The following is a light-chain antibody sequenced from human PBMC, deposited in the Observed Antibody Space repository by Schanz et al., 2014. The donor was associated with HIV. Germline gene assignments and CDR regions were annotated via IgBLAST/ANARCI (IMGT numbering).Light chain of an antibody. CDR2: DVS. CDR1: SSDVGGYNY. J-gene: IGLJ3*02. V-gene: IGLV2-14*01. CDR3: SSYAGSNNFWV. Sequence: QSALTQPASVSGSPGQSITISCTGTSSDVGGYNYVSWYQQHPGKAPKLMIYDVSNRPSGVSNRFSGSKSGNTASLTISGLQAEDEGDYYCSSYAGSNNFWVFGGGAKLTV.